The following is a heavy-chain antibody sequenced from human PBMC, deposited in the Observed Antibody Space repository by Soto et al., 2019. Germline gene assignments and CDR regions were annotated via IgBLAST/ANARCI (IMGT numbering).Heavy chain of an antibody. Sequence: PGESLKISCKASGYTFISYWIAWVRQMPGKGLEWMGIIYPGDSDATYSPSFEVQVTFSVDKSITTAYLQWISLKASDTAMYYCARQAYFGSGTYYSDYWGQGTQVTVSS. CDR3: ARQAYFGSGTYYSDY. V-gene: IGHV5-51*01. J-gene: IGHJ4*02. CDR2: IYPGDSDA. CDR1: GYTFISYW. D-gene: IGHD3-10*01.